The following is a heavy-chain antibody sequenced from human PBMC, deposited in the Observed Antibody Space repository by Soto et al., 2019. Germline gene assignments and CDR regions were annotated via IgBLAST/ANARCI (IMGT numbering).Heavy chain of an antibody. Sequence: SETLSLTCAVSGGSISSSNWWSWVRQPPGKGLEWIGEIYHSGSTNYNPSLKSRVTISVDNSKNQFSLKLSSVTAADTAVYYCLRDFLSGFRYSSGWYYFDYWGQGTLVTVSS. J-gene: IGHJ4*02. CDR1: GGSISSSNW. V-gene: IGHV4-4*02. D-gene: IGHD6-19*01. CDR3: LRDFLSGFRYSSGWYYFDY. CDR2: IYHSGST.